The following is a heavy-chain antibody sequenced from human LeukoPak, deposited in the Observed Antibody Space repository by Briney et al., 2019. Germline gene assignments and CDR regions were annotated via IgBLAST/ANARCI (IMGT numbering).Heavy chain of an antibody. Sequence: GSLRLSCAASGFTFISYSMHWVRQAPGKGLMWVSRLKSDGSSTGYADSVKGRFTISRDNAKNTLYLQMNSLRVEDTAVYYCAGTKYIGSAIDYWGQGTLVTVSS. D-gene: IGHD1-26*01. V-gene: IGHV3-74*01. CDR3: AGTKYIGSAIDY. J-gene: IGHJ4*02. CDR2: LKSDGSST. CDR1: GFTFISYS.